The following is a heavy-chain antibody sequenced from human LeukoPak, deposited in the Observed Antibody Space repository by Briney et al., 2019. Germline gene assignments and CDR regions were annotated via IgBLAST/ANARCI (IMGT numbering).Heavy chain of an antibody. J-gene: IGHJ6*02. D-gene: IGHD1-14*01. Sequence: SESLSLTCSVTGGSINSYYWSWIRQPPGKGLEWIGCISHSGSTDSNPSLKSRVTISLDTSKNQFSLKLTSVTAADTAVYYCAAMRYGRDYYYGMDVWGQGTTVTVSS. CDR1: GGSINSYY. CDR3: AAMRYGRDYYYGMDV. V-gene: IGHV4-59*01. CDR2: ISHSGST.